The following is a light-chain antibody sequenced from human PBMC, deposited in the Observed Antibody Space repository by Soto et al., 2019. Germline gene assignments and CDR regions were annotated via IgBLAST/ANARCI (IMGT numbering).Light chain of an antibody. CDR2: KVS. Sequence: DGVMTQSPLSLPVALGQSSSVSCRSNQSLVHGAGIAYFSWFQQRPGRSPRRLLYKVSNRDSGVPARFSGSGSGTDFALKISRVEAEDVGVYYCMQGTHWPITFGQGTRLEIK. V-gene: IGKV2-30*02. J-gene: IGKJ5*01. CDR1: QSLVHGAGIAY. CDR3: MQGTHWPIT.